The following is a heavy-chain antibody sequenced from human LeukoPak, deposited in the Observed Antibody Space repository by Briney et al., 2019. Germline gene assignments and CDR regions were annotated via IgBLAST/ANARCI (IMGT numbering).Heavy chain of an antibody. Sequence: AGGSLRLSCAASGFTFSDYYMSWIRQAPGKGLEWVSYISSSSSYTNYADSVKGRFTISRDNAKNSLYLQMNSLRAEDTAVYYCARDLGALRGYYYGMDVWGQGTTATVSS. D-gene: IGHD3-10*01. CDR1: GFTFSDYY. CDR2: ISSSSSYT. J-gene: IGHJ6*02. CDR3: ARDLGALRGYYYGMDV. V-gene: IGHV3-11*06.